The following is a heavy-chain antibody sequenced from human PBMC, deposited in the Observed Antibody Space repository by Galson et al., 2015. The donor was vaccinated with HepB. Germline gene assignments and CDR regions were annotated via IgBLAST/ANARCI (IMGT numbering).Heavy chain of an antibody. CDR1: GGSFSPYY. CDR2: IHHSGGL. V-gene: IGHV4-34*01. D-gene: IGHD3-10*01. J-gene: IGHJ4*01. CDR3: AGGRRRLLWFEERPFDY. Sequence: SETLSLTCAVYGGSFSPYYWSWIRQPPGKGLAWVGAIHHSGGLNYNPSLKCRVTLSIDTSKSQLSLKLTSVTAADTAMYYCAGGRRRLLWFEERPFDYWGNGTLVTVSS.